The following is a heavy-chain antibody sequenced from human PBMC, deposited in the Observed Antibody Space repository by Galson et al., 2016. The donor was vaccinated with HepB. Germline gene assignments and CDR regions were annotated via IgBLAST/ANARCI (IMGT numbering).Heavy chain of an antibody. CDR3: AKVPSMVRGF. V-gene: IGHV3-30*18. CDR2: ISCDGSYS. CDR1: GFSFSTYA. J-gene: IGHJ3*01. Sequence: SLRLSCAASGFSFSTYAMHWVRQAPGKGLEWVALISCDGSYSSYADSVKGRFTISRDNSKKTLYLQMNSLRAEDTAVYYCAKVPSMVRGFWGQGTMVTVSS. D-gene: IGHD3-10*01.